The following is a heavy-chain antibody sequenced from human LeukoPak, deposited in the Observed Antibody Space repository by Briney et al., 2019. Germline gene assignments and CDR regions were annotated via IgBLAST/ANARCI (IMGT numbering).Heavy chain of an antibody. CDR1: GFTFSSYA. Sequence: GGSLRLSCAASGFTFSSYAMSWVRQAPGKGLEWVSAISGSGGSTYYADSVKGRFTISRDNSKSTLYLQMNSLRAEDTAVYYCAKDLPDTRGVPYYYYYMDVWGKGTTVTVSS. CDR2: ISGSGGST. CDR3: AKDLPDTRGVPYYYYYMDV. D-gene: IGHD3-10*01. V-gene: IGHV3-23*01. J-gene: IGHJ6*03.